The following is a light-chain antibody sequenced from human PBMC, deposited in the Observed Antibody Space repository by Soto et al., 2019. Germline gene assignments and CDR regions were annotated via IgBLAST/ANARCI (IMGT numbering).Light chain of an antibody. CDR2: GAS. Sequence: EIVLTQSPATLSLSPGGGATLSCRASQSVNSNFLAWYQQKPGQAPRLLISGASNRATGIPDRFSGSGSGTDFTLTISRLEPEDFAVYYCQQYGNSPRTFGQGTKVDIK. CDR3: QQYGNSPRT. V-gene: IGKV3-20*01. CDR1: QSVNSNF. J-gene: IGKJ1*01.